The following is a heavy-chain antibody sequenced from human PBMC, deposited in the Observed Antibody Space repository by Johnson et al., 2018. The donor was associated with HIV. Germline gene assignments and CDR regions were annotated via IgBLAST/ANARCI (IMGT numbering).Heavy chain of an antibody. V-gene: IGHV3-30-3*01. CDR1: GFTFSSYA. D-gene: IGHD2-15*01. J-gene: IGHJ3*02. CDR3: ARERYGSQAIDAFDI. Sequence: QVQLVESGGGVVQPGRSLRLSCAASGFTFSSYAMHWVRQAPGKGLEWVAVISYHGSNKYYADSVKGRFTISRDNSKNTLYLQMNSLRTDDTAVYYCARERYGSQAIDAFDIWGQGTMVTVSS. CDR2: ISYHGSNK.